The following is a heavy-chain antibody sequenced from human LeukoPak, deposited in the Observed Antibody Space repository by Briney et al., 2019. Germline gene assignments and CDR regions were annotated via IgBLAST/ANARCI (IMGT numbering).Heavy chain of an antibody. V-gene: IGHV3-7*04. D-gene: IGHD2/OR15-2a*01. CDR2: IKQDGSEK. CDR1: GFTFSSYW. CDR3: ARDPYFSFDY. Sequence: PGGSLRLSCAACGFTFSSYWMSWVRQAPGKGLEWVVNIKQDGSEKYYVDSVKGRFTISRDNAKNSLYLQMNSLRAEDTAVYYCARDPYFSFDYWGQGTLVTVSS. J-gene: IGHJ4*02.